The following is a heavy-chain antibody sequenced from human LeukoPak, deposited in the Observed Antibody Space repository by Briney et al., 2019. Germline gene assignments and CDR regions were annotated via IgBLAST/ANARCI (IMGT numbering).Heavy chain of an antibody. Sequence: GGSLRLSCAASGFTFNSYAMSWVRQAPGKGLEWVSSISGSAYSTNYADSVKGRFTISRDNAKNSLYLQMSSLRAEDAAVYYCAREGGYQYYYAMDVWGQGTTVTVSS. CDR3: AREGGYQYYYAMDV. CDR2: ISGSAYST. D-gene: IGHD3-16*01. CDR1: GFTFNSYA. J-gene: IGHJ6*02. V-gene: IGHV3-23*01.